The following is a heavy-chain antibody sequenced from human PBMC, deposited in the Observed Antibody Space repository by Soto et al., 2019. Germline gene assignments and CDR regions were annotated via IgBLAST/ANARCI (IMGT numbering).Heavy chain of an antibody. CDR2: INHSGST. CDR1: GASFSGYY. J-gene: IGHJ6*02. CDR3: ARRLDV. Sequence: QVQLQQWGAGLLKPSETLSLTCAVYGASFSGYYWSWIRQPPGKGREWIGEINHSGSTNYNPSLKSRVTISVDTSKNQFSLNLSSVTAADTAVYYCARRLDVWGQGITVTVSS. V-gene: IGHV4-34*01.